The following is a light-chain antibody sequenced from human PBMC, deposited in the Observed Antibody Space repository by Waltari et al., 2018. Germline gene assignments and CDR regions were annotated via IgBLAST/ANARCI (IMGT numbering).Light chain of an antibody. CDR2: AAS. V-gene: IGKV1-12*01. CDR1: QGISSW. CDR3: QQVNFFPIT. Sequence: DIQMTQSQSSVSASVGDRVTIRCRASQGISSWLAWYQQKPGKAPKPLIYAASSLKNGVPSRYRGSGSGTDFTLTISSLQPEDFATYYCQQVNFFPITFGPGTKVDIK. J-gene: IGKJ3*01.